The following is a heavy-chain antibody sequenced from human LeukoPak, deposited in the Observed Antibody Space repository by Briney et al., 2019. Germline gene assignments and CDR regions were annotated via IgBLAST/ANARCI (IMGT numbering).Heavy chain of an antibody. D-gene: IGHD6-19*01. CDR3: ARGYSSGRNYYYYYMDV. V-gene: IGHV3-20*04. J-gene: IGHJ6*03. CDR2: INWNGGST. Sequence: PGGSLRLSCAASGFTFDDYGMSWVRQAPGKGLEWVSGINWNGGSTGYADSVKGRFTISRDNAKNSLYLQMNSLRAEDTALYYCARGYSSGRNYYYYYMDVWGKGTTVTVS. CDR1: GFTFDDYG.